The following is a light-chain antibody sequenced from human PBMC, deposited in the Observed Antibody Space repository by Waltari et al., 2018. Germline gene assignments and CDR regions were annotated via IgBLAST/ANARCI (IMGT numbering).Light chain of an antibody. V-gene: IGKV3-11*01. CDR2: DAS. CDR1: QSVSSY. Sequence: EIVLTQSPATLSLSPGERATLSCRASQSVSSYLAWYQQKPGQAPRLLIYDASNRATGIPGWFSGSGSRTDFTLTISSLGPGDFAVYYCQQRSNWPGTFGQGTKVEIK. CDR3: QQRSNWPGT. J-gene: IGKJ1*01.